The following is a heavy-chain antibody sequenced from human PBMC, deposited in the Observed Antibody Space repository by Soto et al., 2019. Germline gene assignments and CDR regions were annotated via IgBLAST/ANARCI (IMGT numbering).Heavy chain of an antibody. D-gene: IGHD6-6*01. J-gene: IGHJ6*03. CDR2: IWYDGSNQ. Sequence: QVQLVESGGGVVQPGRSLRLSCAASGFTFSSYGMHWVRQAPGKGLEWVAVIWYDGSNQYYADSVKGRFTISRDNSKNTLYLQINSLRAEDTAVYYWARDHASEYYYMDVWGKGTTVTVSS. CDR1: GFTFSSYG. CDR3: ARDHASEYYYMDV. V-gene: IGHV3-33*01.